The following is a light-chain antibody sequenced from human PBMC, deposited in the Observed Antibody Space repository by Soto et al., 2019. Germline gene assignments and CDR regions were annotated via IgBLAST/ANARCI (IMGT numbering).Light chain of an antibody. Sequence: QSVLTQHASVSGSPGQSITISCTGTSSDVGSYKLVSWYQQHPGKAPKLMIYEVSKRPSGVSNRFSGSKPGNTASLTISGFQAEDEADYYCCSYARSRTFVFGGGTKLTVL. V-gene: IGLV2-23*02. J-gene: IGLJ2*01. CDR2: EVS. CDR1: SSDVGSYKL. CDR3: CSYARSRTFV.